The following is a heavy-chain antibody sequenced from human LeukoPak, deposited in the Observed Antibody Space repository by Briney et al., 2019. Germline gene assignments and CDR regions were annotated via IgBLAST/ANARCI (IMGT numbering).Heavy chain of an antibody. CDR3: ARDTYPYYYDSSGLSD. Sequence: GGSLRLSCAASGFTFSNAWMSWVRQAPGKGLEWVAVIWYDGSNKHYADSVKGRFTISRDNSKNTLYLQMNSLRAEDTAVYYCARDTYPYYYDSSGLSDWGQGTLVTVSS. J-gene: IGHJ4*02. CDR2: IWYDGSNK. V-gene: IGHV3-33*08. CDR1: GFTFSNAW. D-gene: IGHD3-22*01.